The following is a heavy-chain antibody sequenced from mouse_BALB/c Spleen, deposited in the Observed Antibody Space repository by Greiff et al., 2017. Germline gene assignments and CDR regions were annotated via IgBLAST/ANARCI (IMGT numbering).Heavy chain of an antibody. J-gene: IGHJ2*01. Sequence: EVKLMESGPGLVKPSQSLSLTCTVTGYSITSDYAWNWIRQFPGNKLEWMGFISYSGSTSYNPSLKSRISITRDTSKNQFFLQLNSVTTEDTATYYCARSITTVVAPLDYWGQGTTLTVSA. D-gene: IGHD1-1*01. V-gene: IGHV3-2*02. CDR2: ISYSGST. CDR1: GYSITSDYA. CDR3: ARSITTVVAPLDY.